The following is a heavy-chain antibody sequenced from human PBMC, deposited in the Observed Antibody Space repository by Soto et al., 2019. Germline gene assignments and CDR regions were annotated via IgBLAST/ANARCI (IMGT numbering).Heavy chain of an antibody. J-gene: IGHJ2*01. D-gene: IGHD3-10*01. CDR3: ARASGITMVRGVIIDWYFDL. V-gene: IGHV4-30-4*01. CDR2: IYHTGIT. Sequence: PSETLSLTCIVSGGSISSGDYYWSWIRQPPGKGLEWIGYIYHTGITFYNPSLKSRVTISVDTSKNQFSLKLSSVTAADTAVYYCARASGITMVRGVIIDWYFDLWGRGTLVTVSS. CDR1: GGSISSGDYY.